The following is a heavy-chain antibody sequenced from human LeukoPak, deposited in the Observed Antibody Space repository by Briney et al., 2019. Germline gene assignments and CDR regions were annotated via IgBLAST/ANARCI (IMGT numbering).Heavy chain of an antibody. Sequence: PSQTLSLTCTVSGGSISSGSYYWSWIRQPAGKGLEWIGRIYTSGSTNYNPSLKSRVTISVDTSKNQFSLKVSSVTAADTAVYYCARDGGEGPYFDFWGQGTLVTVSS. D-gene: IGHD2-15*01. CDR1: GGSISSGSYY. V-gene: IGHV4-61*02. CDR2: IYTSGST. J-gene: IGHJ4*02. CDR3: ARDGGEGPYFDF.